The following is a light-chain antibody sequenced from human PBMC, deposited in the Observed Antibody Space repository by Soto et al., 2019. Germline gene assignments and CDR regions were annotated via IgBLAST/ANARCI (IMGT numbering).Light chain of an antibody. CDR3: QQYDNWPRT. CDR1: QSVRSN. J-gene: IGKJ1*01. CDR2: DAS. V-gene: IGKV3-15*01. Sequence: VMTQSPATLSVSPGERATLSCRASQSVRSNLAWYQQKPGQPPRLLIYDASTRATRIPSRFSGSGSGTEFTLTISSLQSEDFAVYYCQQYDNWPRTFGQGTKVDIK.